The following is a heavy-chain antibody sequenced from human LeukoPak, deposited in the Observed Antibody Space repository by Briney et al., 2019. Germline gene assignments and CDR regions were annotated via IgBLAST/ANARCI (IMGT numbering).Heavy chain of an antibody. CDR3: AKIATVTTKGYYYYMDV. Sequence: GGSLRLSCAASGFTFSSYAMSWVRQAPGKGLEWVSAISGSGGSTYYADSVKGRFTISRDNSKNTLYLQMNSLRAEDTAVYYCAKIATVTTKGYYYYMDVWGKGTTVTVSS. CDR1: GFTFSSYA. D-gene: IGHD4-17*01. J-gene: IGHJ6*03. V-gene: IGHV3-23*01. CDR2: ISGSGGST.